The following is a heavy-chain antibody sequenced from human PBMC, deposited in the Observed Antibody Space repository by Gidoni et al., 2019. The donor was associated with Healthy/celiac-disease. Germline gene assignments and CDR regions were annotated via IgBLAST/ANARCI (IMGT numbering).Heavy chain of an antibody. Sequence: EVQLVESGGGLVQPGGSLRLSCAASGFTFSSYSMNWVRQAPGKGLEWVSYISSSSTIYYADSVKGRFTISRDNAKNSLYLQKNSLRAEDTAVYYCARDEYSYGYDYWGQGTLVTVSS. J-gene: IGHJ4*02. D-gene: IGHD5-18*01. CDR1: GFTFSSYS. CDR2: ISSSSTI. V-gene: IGHV3-48*01. CDR3: ARDEYSYGYDY.